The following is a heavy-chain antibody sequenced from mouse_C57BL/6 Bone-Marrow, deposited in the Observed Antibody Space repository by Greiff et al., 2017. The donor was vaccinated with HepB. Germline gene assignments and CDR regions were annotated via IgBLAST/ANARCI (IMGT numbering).Heavy chain of an antibody. CDR3: AGLRDGDLFGY. V-gene: IGHV1-81*01. D-gene: IGHD2-13*01. J-gene: IGHJ2*01. Sequence: VQLQESGAELARPGASVKLSCKASGYTFTSYGISWVKQRTGQGLEWIGEIYPRSGNTYYNETFKGKATLTADKSSSTAYMELRSLTSEDSAVYFCAGLRDGDLFGYWGQGTTLTVSS. CDR1: GYTFTSYG. CDR2: IYPRSGNT.